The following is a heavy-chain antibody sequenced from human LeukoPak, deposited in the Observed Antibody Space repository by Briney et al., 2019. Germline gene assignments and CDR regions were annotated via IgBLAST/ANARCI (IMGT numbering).Heavy chain of an antibody. CDR3: ARGEDHYYDSSGPTLGY. CDR1: GFTFSHYW. Sequence: GGSLRLSCAASGFTFSHYWMSWVRQAPGKGLEWVANIKQDGSEKNYVDSVKGRFTVSRDNAKSSLHLQMNSLRAEDTAVYYCARGEDHYYDSSGPTLGYWGQGTLVTVSS. D-gene: IGHD3-22*01. V-gene: IGHV3-7*01. J-gene: IGHJ4*02. CDR2: IKQDGSEK.